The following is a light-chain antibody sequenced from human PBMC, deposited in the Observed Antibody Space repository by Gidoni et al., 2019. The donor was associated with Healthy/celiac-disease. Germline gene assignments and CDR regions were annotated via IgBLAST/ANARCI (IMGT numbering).Light chain of an antibody. CDR3: QQSSGT. CDR1: QSISSY. CDR2: AAS. J-gene: IGKJ2*01. V-gene: IGKV1-39*01. Sequence: DIQMTQSPSSLSASVGDRVTITCRASQSISSYLNWYQQKPGKAPKLLIYAASSLQSGVPSRFSGSGSVTDFTLTISSLQPEDFATYYCQQSSGTFGQGTKLEIK.